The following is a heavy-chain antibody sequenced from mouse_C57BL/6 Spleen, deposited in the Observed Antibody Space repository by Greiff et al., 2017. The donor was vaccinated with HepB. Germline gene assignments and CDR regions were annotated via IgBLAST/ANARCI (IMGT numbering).Heavy chain of an antibody. D-gene: IGHD2-4*01. V-gene: IGHV5-4*03. J-gene: IGHJ2*01. CDR3: ARGDYDVGDYFDY. Sequence: EVKLMESGGGLVKPGGSLKLSCAASGFTFSSYAMSWVRQTPEKRLEWVATISDGGSYTYYPDNVKGRFTISRDNAKNNLYLQMSHLKSEDTAMYYCARGDYDVGDYFDYWGQGTTLTVSS. CDR1: GFTFSSYA. CDR2: ISDGGSYT.